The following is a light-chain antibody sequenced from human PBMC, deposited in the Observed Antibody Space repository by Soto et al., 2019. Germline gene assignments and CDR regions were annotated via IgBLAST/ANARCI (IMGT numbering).Light chain of an antibody. J-gene: IGKJ1*01. CDR2: SAS. CDR1: QDISSY. CDR3: QQHNRFPRT. Sequence: DIQLTQSPSFLSASVGDRVTITCRASQDISSYLAWYQQRPGKVPRFLTHSASTLQSGVPSRFSAPGSGSTFTLTISSLQPEDIATYYCQQHNRFPRTFAQGTKVEV. V-gene: IGKV1-9*01.